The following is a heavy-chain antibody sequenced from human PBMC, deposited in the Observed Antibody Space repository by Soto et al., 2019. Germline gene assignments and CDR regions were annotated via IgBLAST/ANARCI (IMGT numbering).Heavy chain of an antibody. J-gene: IGHJ4*02. CDR2: INPNSGAT. CDR3: VRVVAIPGYPDN. CDR1: GYTFTGYY. Sequence: ASVKVSCKASGYTFTGYYMHWVRQAPGQGLEWMGWINPNSGATNYAQKFQGWVTITRDTSISTAYMELSSLRSDDTAIYYCVRVVAIPGYPDNWGQGTLVTVSS. V-gene: IGHV1-2*04. D-gene: IGHD5-12*01.